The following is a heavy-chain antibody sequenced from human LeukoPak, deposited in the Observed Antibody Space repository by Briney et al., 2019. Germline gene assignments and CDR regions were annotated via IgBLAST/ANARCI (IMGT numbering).Heavy chain of an antibody. CDR2: IYTSGST. J-gene: IGHJ4*02. CDR3: ARGLSVGRGVNKLYYFDY. Sequence: PSETLSLTCTVSSGSISGYYWSWIRQPAGKGLEWIGRIYTSGSTNYNPSLKSRVTMSVDTSKNQFSLKLSSVTAADTAVYYCARGLSVGRGVNKLYYFDYWGQGPLVTVSS. CDR1: SGSISGYY. D-gene: IGHD3-10*01. V-gene: IGHV4-4*07.